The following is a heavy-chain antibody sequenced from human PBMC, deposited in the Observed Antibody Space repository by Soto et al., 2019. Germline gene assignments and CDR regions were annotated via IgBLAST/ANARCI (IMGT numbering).Heavy chain of an antibody. CDR1: GYTFTGYY. V-gene: IGHV1-2*04. Sequence: EASVKVSCKASGYTFTGYYMHWVRQAPGQGLEWMGWINPNSGGTNYAQKFQGWVTMTRDTSISTVYLELSSLRSDDTAVYYCARDLAAAAYWGQGTLVTVSS. CDR3: ARDLAAAAY. D-gene: IGHD6-13*01. CDR2: INPNSGGT. J-gene: IGHJ4*02.